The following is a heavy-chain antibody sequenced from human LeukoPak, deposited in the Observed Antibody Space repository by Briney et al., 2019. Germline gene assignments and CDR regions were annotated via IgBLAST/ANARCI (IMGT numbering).Heavy chain of an antibody. D-gene: IGHD3-3*01. Sequence: GGSLRLSCAASGFIVSSNYMSWVRQAPGKGLEWVSVIYSGGSTYYADSVKGRFTISRDNSKNTLYLQMNSLRAEDTAVYYCARGSDYDFWSGYCLDYWGQGTLVTVSS. CDR2: IYSGGST. V-gene: IGHV3-53*01. CDR1: GFIVSSNY. CDR3: ARGSDYDFWSGYCLDY. J-gene: IGHJ4*02.